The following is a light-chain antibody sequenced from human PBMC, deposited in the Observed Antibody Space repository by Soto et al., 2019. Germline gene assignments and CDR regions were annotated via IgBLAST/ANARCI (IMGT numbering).Light chain of an antibody. J-gene: IGLJ1*01. V-gene: IGLV2-14*03. CDR1: SSDVGGYNF. CDR3: SSYTSSSTHV. Sequence: QSALTQPASVSGSPGQAITISCTGSSSDVGGYNFVSWYQQHPGKVPKLRIYDVSSRPPGVSDRCSGSMSGNPASLTISGLQAEDEGDYYCSSYTSSSTHVVGSGTKLTVL. CDR2: DVS.